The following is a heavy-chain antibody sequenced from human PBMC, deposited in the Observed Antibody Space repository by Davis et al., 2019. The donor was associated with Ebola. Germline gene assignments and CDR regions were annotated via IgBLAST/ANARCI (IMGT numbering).Heavy chain of an antibody. CDR1: GGSFSRYY. D-gene: IGHD6-19*01. CDR2: INESGYT. Sequence: PSETLSLTCAVQGGSFSRYYWSWIRQPPGKGLEWIGEINESGYTRYNPSLKSRVTIAVDTSKNQFSLKLTSVAAADTAVYYCARGRYSSGWYNWYFDLWGRGTQVTVSS. CDR3: ARGRYSSGWYNWYFDL. V-gene: IGHV4-34*01. J-gene: IGHJ2*01.